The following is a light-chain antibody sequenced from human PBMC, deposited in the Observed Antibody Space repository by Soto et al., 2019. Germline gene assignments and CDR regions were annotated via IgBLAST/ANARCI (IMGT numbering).Light chain of an antibody. Sequence: QSVLTQPPSVSGAPGQRVTISCTGSSSNIGAGYDVHWYQQLPGTAPKLLTYGNSNRPSGVPDRLSGSKSGTPVSLAITGLQAEDEADYYCQSYDSSLSGVFGGGTKLTVL. CDR2: GNS. CDR3: QSYDSSLSGV. V-gene: IGLV1-40*01. J-gene: IGLJ2*01. CDR1: SSNIGAGYD.